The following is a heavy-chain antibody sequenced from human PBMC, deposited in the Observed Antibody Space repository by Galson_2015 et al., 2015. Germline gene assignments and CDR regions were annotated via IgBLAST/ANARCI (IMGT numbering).Heavy chain of an antibody. CDR3: ARQIFYYDFWRGYYPPHFDY. D-gene: IGHD3-3*01. CDR1: EFTFSSYY. J-gene: IGHJ4*02. Sequence: SLRLSCAASEFTFSSYYMSWVRQAPGKGLEWVSSISSTTTYIYYADSVKGRFTISRDNAKNSLYLQMNSLGAEDTAVYYCARQIFYYDFWRGYYPPHFDYWGQGPLVTVSS. V-gene: IGHV3-21*01. CDR2: ISSTTTYI.